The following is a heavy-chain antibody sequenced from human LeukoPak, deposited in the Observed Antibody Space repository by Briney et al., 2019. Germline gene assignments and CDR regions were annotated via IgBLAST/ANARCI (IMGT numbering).Heavy chain of an antibody. J-gene: IGHJ6*03. Sequence: QPGGSLRLSCAAPGFTFSNYAMSWVRQAPGKGLEWVSAISGSGGSTYYADSVKGRFTISRDNSKNTLYLQMNNLRAEDTAVYYCAKAGYSSSSFDYYYYMAVWGKGTTVTVSS. CDR2: ISGSGGST. CDR1: GFTFSNYA. D-gene: IGHD6-6*01. CDR3: AKAGYSSSSFDYYYYMAV. V-gene: IGHV3-23*01.